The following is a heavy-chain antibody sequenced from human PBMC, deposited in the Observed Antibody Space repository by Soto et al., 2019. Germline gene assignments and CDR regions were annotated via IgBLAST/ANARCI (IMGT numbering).Heavy chain of an antibody. V-gene: IGHV1-69*06. CDR2: IIPIFGTA. D-gene: IGHD6-19*01. CDR1: GGTFSSYA. J-gene: IGHJ4*02. Sequence: SVKVSCKASGGTFSSYAISWVRQAPGQGLEWMGGIIPIFGTANYAQKFQGRVTITADKSTSTAYMELSSLRSEDTAVYYCARARRGVAGAGRQVGFEGYWGQGTLVGVSS. CDR3: ARARRGVAGAGRQVGFEGY.